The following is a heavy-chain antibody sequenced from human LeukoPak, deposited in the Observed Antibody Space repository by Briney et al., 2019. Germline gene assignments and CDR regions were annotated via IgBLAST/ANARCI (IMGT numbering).Heavy chain of an antibody. D-gene: IGHD3-9*01. CDR1: GFTFSRYW. CDR3: VRGADTGYSSDS. J-gene: IGHJ4*02. Sequence: GGSLRLSCVASGFTFSRYWMHRVRQAPGKGLVWVSRINSDGRSTNYADSVKGRFSISRDNAENTLYLQMNSLRVEDTAVYYCVRGADTGYSSDSWGQGTLVTVSS. CDR2: INSDGRST. V-gene: IGHV3-74*01.